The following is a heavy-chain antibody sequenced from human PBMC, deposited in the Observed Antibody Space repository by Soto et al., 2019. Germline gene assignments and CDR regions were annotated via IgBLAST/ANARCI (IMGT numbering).Heavy chain of an antibody. J-gene: IGHJ5*02. CDR1: GFSLTTRGVG. D-gene: IGHD3-16*01. V-gene: IGHV2-5*02. CDR2: IYWDDDK. CDR3: AHIPNYYQYDWFDP. Sequence: QITLKESGPTLVKPTQTLTLTCTFSGFSLTTRGVGVGWIRQPPGKALECLALIYWDDDKRYSPALKSRLSITTDTSNNQVVLTMTNVDPLDTATYYCAHIPNYYQYDWFDPWGQGTLVSVSS.